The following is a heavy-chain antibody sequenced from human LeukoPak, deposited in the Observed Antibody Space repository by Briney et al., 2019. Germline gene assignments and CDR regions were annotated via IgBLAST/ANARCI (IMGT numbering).Heavy chain of an antibody. CDR2: IRQDGNNT. J-gene: IGHJ4*02. CDR1: GVSLTSVG. Sequence: GRRPSLSXAVSGVSLTSVGIGWGREAPGKGLEVVWIIRQDGNNTYSPDSVKRRFTISRDNSTNPPSPQMNSLSAHDTAVYYCAKESRIVEATSLDYWGQGPLVRVPS. D-gene: IGHD1-26*01. CDR3: AKESRIVEATSLDY. V-gene: IGHV3-30*02.